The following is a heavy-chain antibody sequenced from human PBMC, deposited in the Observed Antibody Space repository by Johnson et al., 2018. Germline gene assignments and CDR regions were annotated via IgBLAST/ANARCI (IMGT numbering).Heavy chain of an antibody. CDR2: ITGSGGST. V-gene: IGHV3-23*04. Sequence: EVQLVESGGGLVQPGGSLRFSCAASGFTFSDYAMSWVRQAPGKGLEWVSTITGSGGSTYYTDSVKGRFTISRDNSKHSLYLQMNSLRVEDTALYYCAKGSLIAPREFYFQHWVQGSLVTVSS. D-gene: IGHD3-10*01. CDR1: GFTFSDYA. CDR3: AKGSLIAPREFYFQH. J-gene: IGHJ1*01.